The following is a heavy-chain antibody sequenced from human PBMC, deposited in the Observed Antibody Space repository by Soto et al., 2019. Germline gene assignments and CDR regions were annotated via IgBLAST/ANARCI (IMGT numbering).Heavy chain of an antibody. CDR3: ARNIVLMVYAIPYYYYYGMDV. CDR1: GYAFTSYD. D-gene: IGHD2-8*01. CDR2: MNPNSGNT. J-gene: IGHJ6*02. Sequence: SSVKVSCKASGYAFTSYDINWVRQATGQGLEWMGWMNPNSGNTGYAQKFQGRVTMTRNTYTSTAYMELSSLRSEDTAVYYCARNIVLMVYAIPYYYYYGMDVWG. V-gene: IGHV1-8*01.